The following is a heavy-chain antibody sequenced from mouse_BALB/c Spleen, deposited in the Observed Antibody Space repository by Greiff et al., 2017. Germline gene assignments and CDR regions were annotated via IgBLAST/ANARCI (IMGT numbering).Heavy chain of an antibody. CDR2: ISDGGSYT. CDR3: ATRGDYYAMDY. J-gene: IGHJ4*01. CDR1: GFTFSDYY. V-gene: IGHV5-4*02. Sequence: EVQGVESGGGLVKPGGSLKLSCAASGFTFSDYYMYWVRQTPEKRLEWVATISDGGSYTYYPDSVKGRFTISRDNAKNNLYLQMSSLKSEDTAMYYTATRGDYYAMDYWGEGTSVTVSS.